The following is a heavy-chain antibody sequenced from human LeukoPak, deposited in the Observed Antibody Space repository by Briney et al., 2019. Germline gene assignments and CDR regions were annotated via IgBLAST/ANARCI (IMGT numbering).Heavy chain of an antibody. D-gene: IGHD6-19*01. V-gene: IGHV1-2*02. CDR1: GYTFTGYY. Sequence: ASVKVSCKASGYTFTGYYMHWVRQAPGQGLEWMGWINPNSGGTNYAQKFQGRVTMTEDTSTDTAYMELSSLRSEDTAVYYCATGRQWLVLYYWGQGTLVTVSS. J-gene: IGHJ4*02. CDR2: INPNSGGT. CDR3: ATGRQWLVLYY.